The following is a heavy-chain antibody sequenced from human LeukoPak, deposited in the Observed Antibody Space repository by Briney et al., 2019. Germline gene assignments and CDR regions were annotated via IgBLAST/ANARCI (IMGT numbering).Heavy chain of an antibody. CDR3: ARDGKASPKGYYGDPTPYYYYGMDV. D-gene: IGHD4-17*01. V-gene: IGHV3-15*01. J-gene: IGHJ6*02. CDR2: IKSKGSGGTT. Sequence: GGSLRLSCVVSGLTYSDAWMSWVRQAPGKGLEWVGRIKSKGSGGTTDYAAPVKGRFTLSRDDSKNTLYLQMNSLRAEDTAVYYCARDGKASPKGYYGDPTPYYYYGMDVWGQGTTVTVSS. CDR1: GLTYSDAW.